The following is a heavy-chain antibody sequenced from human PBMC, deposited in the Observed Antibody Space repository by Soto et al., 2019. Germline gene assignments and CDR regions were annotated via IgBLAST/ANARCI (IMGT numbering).Heavy chain of an antibody. CDR1: GFSISNYG. CDR2: IWFDGRNI. CDR3: ARDRGYSGYDSPRFYYGMDV. Sequence: PGGSLRLSCVASGFSISNYGMHWVRQTPGRGLEWVAVIWFDGRNIAYRDSVKGRFTISRDNSKNALYLQMNSLRAEDTAVYSCARDRGYSGYDSPRFYYGMDVWGQGTTVTVSS. V-gene: IGHV3-33*01. J-gene: IGHJ6*02. D-gene: IGHD5-12*01.